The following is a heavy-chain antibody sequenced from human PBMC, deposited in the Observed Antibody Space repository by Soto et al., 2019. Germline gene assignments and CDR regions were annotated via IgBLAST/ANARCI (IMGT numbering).Heavy chain of an antibody. V-gene: IGHV2-5*01. CDR3: AHRKSSYYGSENTYYYGMDV. CDR2: MYWTDDK. CDR1: GFSLSTSGMG. J-gene: IGHJ6*02. D-gene: IGHD3-10*01. Sequence: KESGPTLVKPTQTLTLTCTFSGFSLSTSGMGVAWIRQPPEKALEWLAVMYWTDDKRYSPSLKSRLTITKDTSKNQVVLTMTDMDPVDTATYYCAHRKSSYYGSENTYYYGMDVWGQGTTVTVSS.